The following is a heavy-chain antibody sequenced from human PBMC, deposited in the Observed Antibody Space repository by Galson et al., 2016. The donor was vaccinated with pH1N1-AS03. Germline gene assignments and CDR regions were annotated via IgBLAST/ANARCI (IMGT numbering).Heavy chain of an antibody. V-gene: IGHV1-18*04. CDR3: ARAAPFDP. J-gene: IGHJ5*02. D-gene: IGHD2-15*01. CDR1: GYTFPNFG. Sequence: SVKVSCKASGYTFPNFGMSWVRQAPGQGLEWMGWISPYNGNTQYAQRLEGRVTMTTDTSTNTAYLKLSSLTYDDTAVYYCARAAPFDPWGHGTLVIVSS. CDR2: ISPYNGNT.